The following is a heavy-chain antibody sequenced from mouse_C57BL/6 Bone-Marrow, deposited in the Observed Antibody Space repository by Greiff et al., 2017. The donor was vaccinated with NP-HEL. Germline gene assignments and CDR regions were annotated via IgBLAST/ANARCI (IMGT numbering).Heavy chain of an antibody. CDR1: GFSLTSYG. D-gene: IGHD2-2*01. Sequence: VKLVESGPGLVQPSQSLSITCTASGFSLTSYGVHWVRQSPGKGLEWLGVIWRGGSTDYNAAFMSRLSITKDNAKSQVFFKISSLKTDDTAIYYGAKNRWLRGEAYYAMDYWGQGTSVTVSS. CDR3: AKNRWLRGEAYYAMDY. J-gene: IGHJ4*01. CDR2: IWRGGST. V-gene: IGHV2-5*01.